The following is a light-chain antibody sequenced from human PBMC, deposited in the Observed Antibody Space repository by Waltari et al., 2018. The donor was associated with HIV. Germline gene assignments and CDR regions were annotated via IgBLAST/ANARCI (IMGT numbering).Light chain of an antibody. J-gene: IGLJ2*01. CDR2: YGD. Sequence: QSVLTQPPSVSEAPRQRVTISCSGSISNIGTNAVNWYQQLPGKPPNLLRFYGDPLPAGVSDLFSGSNPGTSASLSISGLQSEYEADYYCAAWDDSLNGPLFGGGTKLTVL. CDR3: AAWDDSLNGPL. V-gene: IGLV1-36*01. CDR1: ISNIGTNA.